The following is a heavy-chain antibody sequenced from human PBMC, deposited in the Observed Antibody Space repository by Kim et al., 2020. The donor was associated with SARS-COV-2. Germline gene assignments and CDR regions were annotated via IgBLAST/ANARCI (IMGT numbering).Heavy chain of an antibody. J-gene: IGHJ5*02. D-gene: IGHD3-9*01. Sequence: ADSVKGRFTISRDNSKNTLYLQMSSLRAEDTAVYYCVKGGYFVPEDWFDPWGQGTLVTVSS. V-gene: IGHV3-64D*09. CDR3: VKGGYFVPEDWFDP.